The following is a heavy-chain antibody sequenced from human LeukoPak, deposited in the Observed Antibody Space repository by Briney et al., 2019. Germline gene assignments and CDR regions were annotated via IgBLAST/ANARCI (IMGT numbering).Heavy chain of an antibody. CDR3: AREEL. CDR1: GXXVXNXY. D-gene: IGHD1-7*01. V-gene: IGHV3-66*01. CDR2: IHSAGTT. Sequence: PGGSLGLXXAXXGXXVXNXYMSWVRQAPGKGLEWVSIIHSAGTTYYADSVKGRFTLSRDNSKNTLYLQMNNLRAEDTAVYYCAREELWGQGTLVTVSS. J-gene: IGHJ4*02.